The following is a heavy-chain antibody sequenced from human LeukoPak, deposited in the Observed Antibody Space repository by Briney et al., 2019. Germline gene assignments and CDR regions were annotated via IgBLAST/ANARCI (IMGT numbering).Heavy chain of an antibody. J-gene: IGHJ4*02. CDR2: IYYSGST. V-gene: IGHV4-31*03. CDR3: ARGGGYYYDSSGYYCDY. Sequence: SQTLSLTCTVSGGSISSGGYYWSWIRQHPGKGLEWIGYIYYSGSTYYNPSLKSRVTISVDTSKNQFSLKRSSVAAADTAVYYCARGGGYYYDSSGYYCDYWGQGTLVTVSS. CDR1: GGSISSGGYY. D-gene: IGHD3-22*01.